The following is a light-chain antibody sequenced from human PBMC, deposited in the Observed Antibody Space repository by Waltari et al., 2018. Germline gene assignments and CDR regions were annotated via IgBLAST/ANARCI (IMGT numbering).Light chain of an antibody. CDR1: SSNIGAGYD. J-gene: IGLJ2*01. V-gene: IGLV1-40*01. Sequence: QSVLTQPPSVSGAPGQRVTISCTGSSSNIGAGYDVHWYQQLPGTAPKLLIYGNSNLPSGVPDRCSGSKSGTSASLAITGVQAEVEADYYCQSYDSSLSVVFGGGTKLTVL. CDR3: QSYDSSLSVV. CDR2: GNS.